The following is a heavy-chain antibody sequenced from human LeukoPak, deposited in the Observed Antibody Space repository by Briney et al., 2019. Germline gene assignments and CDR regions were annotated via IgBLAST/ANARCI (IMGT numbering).Heavy chain of an antibody. CDR3: ARFGNTMVRGVIPDY. D-gene: IGHD3-10*01. J-gene: IGHJ4*02. CDR1: GDSVSSNSAA. Sequence: PSQTLSLTCAISGDSVSSNSAAWNWIRQSPSRGLEWLGRTYYRSKWYNDYAVSVKSRITINPDTSKNQFSLQLNSVTREDTAVYYCARFGNTMVRGVIPDYWGQGTLVTVSS. CDR2: TYYRSKWYN. V-gene: IGHV6-1*01.